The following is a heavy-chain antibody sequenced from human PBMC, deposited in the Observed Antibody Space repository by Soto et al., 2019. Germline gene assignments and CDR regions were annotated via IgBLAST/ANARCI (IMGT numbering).Heavy chain of an antibody. V-gene: IGHV3-49*03. CDR3: SRVASHVETSMIYLDY. CDR2: VRRKANSRTT. D-gene: IGHD5-18*01. Sequence: GESLTLSCATSGFTFGGYAMSWFRQAPGKGLEWVGFVRRKANSRTTEYAASVKRRLTISTDDSESITYLQFDSLKTDGTGVYYCSRVASHVETSMIYLDYWGQGTLVTVSS. J-gene: IGHJ4*02. CDR1: GFTFGGYA.